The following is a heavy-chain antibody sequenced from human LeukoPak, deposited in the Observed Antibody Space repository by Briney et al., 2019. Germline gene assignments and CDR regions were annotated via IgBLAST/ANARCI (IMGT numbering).Heavy chain of an antibody. Sequence: SETLSLTCTVSGGSISSYYWSWIRQPAGKGLEWIGRIYTSGSTNYNPSLKSRVTMSVDTSKNQFSLKLSSVTAADTAVYYCARDRRDIVVVPAANWFDPWGQGTLVTVSS. CDR2: IYTSGST. V-gene: IGHV4-4*07. CDR3: ARDRRDIVVVPAANWFDP. D-gene: IGHD2-2*01. CDR1: GGSISSYY. J-gene: IGHJ5*02.